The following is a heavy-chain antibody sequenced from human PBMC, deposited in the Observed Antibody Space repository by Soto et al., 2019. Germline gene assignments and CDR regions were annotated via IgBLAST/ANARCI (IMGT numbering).Heavy chain of an antibody. CDR3: ARGQYCSGGSCWSDY. J-gene: IGHJ4*02. Sequence: VQLVESGGGLVKPGGSLRLSCAASGFTFSSYSMNWVRQAPGKGLEWVSSISSSSSYIYYADSVKGRFTISRDNAKNSLYLQMNSLRAEDTAVYYCARGQYCSGGSCWSDYWGQGTLVTVSS. CDR2: ISSSSSYI. CDR1: GFTFSSYS. V-gene: IGHV3-21*01. D-gene: IGHD2-15*01.